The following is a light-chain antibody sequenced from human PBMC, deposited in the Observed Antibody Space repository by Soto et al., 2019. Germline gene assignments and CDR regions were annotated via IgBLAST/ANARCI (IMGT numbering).Light chain of an antibody. CDR1: QSLLHSDGFTH. CDR2: LGS. J-gene: IGKJ4*01. Sequence: VMTQSPLSLPVTPGEPASISCRSSQSLLHSDGFTHLDWILQKPGQPPQLLIYLGSNRAPGVPDRFSGGGSGTDLTLKISRVEAEDVGVYCCMQALQTPLTFGGGPTVEI. CDR3: MQALQTPLT. V-gene: IGKV2-28*01.